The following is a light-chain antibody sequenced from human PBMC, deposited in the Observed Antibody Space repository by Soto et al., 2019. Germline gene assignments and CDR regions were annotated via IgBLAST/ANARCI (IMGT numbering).Light chain of an antibody. CDR1: SSNIGNND. V-gene: IGLV1-51*01. CDR2: DNN. CDR3: GTWDSSLSAVV. J-gene: IGLJ2*01. Sequence: QSVLTQPPSVSAAPGQKVTISCSGSSSNIGNNDVSWYHQLPGTAPKLLIFDNNKRPSGIPDRFSGSKSGTSATLGITGLQTGDEADYHCGTWDSSLSAVVFGGGTKLTVL.